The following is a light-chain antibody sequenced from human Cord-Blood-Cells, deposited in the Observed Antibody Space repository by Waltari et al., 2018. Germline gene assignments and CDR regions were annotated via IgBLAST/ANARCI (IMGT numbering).Light chain of an antibody. CDR2: DVS. V-gene: IGLV2-14*01. CDR1: SSDVGGYNY. J-gene: IGLJ2*01. Sequence: QSALTQPASVSGSPGQSITISCPGTSSDVGGYNYVSLYQQYPGKAPKLMIYDVSNRPSGVSNRFSGSKSGNTASLTISGLQAEDEADYYCSSYTSSSTLGVFGGGTKLTVL. CDR3: SSYTSSSTLGV.